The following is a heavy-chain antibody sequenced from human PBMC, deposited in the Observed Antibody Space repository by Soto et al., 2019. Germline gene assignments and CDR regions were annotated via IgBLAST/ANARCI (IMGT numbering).Heavy chain of an antibody. J-gene: IGHJ3*02. CDR2: IIPIFGTA. CDR3: ARNYGSGSYYEPGHDAFDI. D-gene: IGHD3-10*01. CDR1: GGTFSSYA. Sequence: GASVKVSCKASGGTFSSYAISWVRQAPGQGLEWMGGIIPIFGTANYAQKFQGRVTITADESTSTAYMELSSLRSEDTAVYYCARNYGSGSYYEPGHDAFDIWGQGTMVTVSS. V-gene: IGHV1-69*13.